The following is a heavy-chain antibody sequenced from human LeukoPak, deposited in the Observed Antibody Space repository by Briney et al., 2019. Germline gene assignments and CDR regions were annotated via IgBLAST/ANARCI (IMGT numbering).Heavy chain of an antibody. J-gene: IGHJ4*02. D-gene: IGHD3-10*01. CDR1: GGSISSSSYY. CDR2: IYYSGST. V-gene: IGHV4-39*01. CDR3: ARSYGSGSSAGY. Sequence: SETLSLTCTVSGGSISSSSYYWGWIRQPPGKGLEWIGSIYYSGSTYYNPSLKSRVTISVDTSKNQFSLKLSSVTAADTAVYYCARSYGSGSSAGYWGQGTLITVSS.